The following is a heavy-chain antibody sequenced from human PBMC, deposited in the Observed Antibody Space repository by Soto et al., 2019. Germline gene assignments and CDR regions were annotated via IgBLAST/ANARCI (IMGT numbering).Heavy chain of an antibody. V-gene: IGHV4-59*01. CDR3: ARYVDTAMVIDY. CDR1: GGSISSYY. Sequence: SETLSLTCTVSGGSISSYYWSWIRQPPGKGLEWIGYIYYSGSTNYNPSLKSRVTISVDTSKNQFSLKLSSVTAADTAVYYCARYVDTAMVIDYWGQGTLVTVSS. D-gene: IGHD5-18*01. J-gene: IGHJ4*02. CDR2: IYYSGST.